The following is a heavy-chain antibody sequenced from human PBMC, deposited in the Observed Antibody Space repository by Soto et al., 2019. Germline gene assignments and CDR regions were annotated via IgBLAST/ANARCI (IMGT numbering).Heavy chain of an antibody. CDR1: GGSIRSYY. Sequence: KPSETLSLACTVSGGSIRSYYWSWIRQPPGKGLEWIGYIYYSGSTNYNPSLKSRVTISVDTSKNQFSLKLSSVTAADTAVYYCARRCGMVFDPWGQGIQVTVSS. CDR3: ARRCGMVFDP. V-gene: IGHV4-59*08. CDR2: IYYSGST. D-gene: IGHD2-8*01. J-gene: IGHJ5*02.